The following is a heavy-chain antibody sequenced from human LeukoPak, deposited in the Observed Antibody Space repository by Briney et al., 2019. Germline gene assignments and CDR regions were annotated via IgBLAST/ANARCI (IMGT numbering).Heavy chain of an antibody. CDR3: ARHFVLVVPAAIRGGWFDP. D-gene: IGHD2-2*01. Sequence: SQTLSLTCAISGDSVSSITGAWNWIRQSPSRGLEWLGRTYYRSKWSNDYAVSVKSRITINPDTSKNQFSLQLNSVTPEDTAVYYCARHFVLVVPAAIRGGWFDPWGQGTLVTVSS. CDR2: TYYRSKWSN. J-gene: IGHJ5*02. V-gene: IGHV6-1*01. CDR1: GDSVSSITGA.